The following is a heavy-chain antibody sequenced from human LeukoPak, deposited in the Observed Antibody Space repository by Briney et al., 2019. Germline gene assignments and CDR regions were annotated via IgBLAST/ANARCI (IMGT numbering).Heavy chain of an antibody. J-gene: IGHJ5*02. CDR1: GFTFSSYA. Sequence: PGGSLRLSCAASGFTFSSYAMSWVRQAPGKGLEWVSAISGSGGSTYYADSVKGRFTISRDNSKNTLYLQMNSLRAEDTAVYYCAKHPVPAANQWSWFDPWGQGTLVTVSS. V-gene: IGHV3-23*01. CDR2: ISGSGGST. D-gene: IGHD2-2*01. CDR3: AKHPVPAANQWSWFDP.